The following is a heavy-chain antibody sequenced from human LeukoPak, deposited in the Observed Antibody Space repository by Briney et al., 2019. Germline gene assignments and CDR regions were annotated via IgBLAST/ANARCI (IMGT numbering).Heavy chain of an antibody. CDR3: ARGHSSGRDYYFDT. CDR2: ISGYSGST. V-gene: IGHV1-18*01. D-gene: IGHD6-19*01. CDR1: GYTFISYG. Sequence: GASVKVSCKASGYTFISYGINWVRQAPGQGLEWMGWISGYSGSTNYAQKLQGRVTMTTDTSTTTAYMELRSLKSDDTAVYYCARGHSSGRDYYFDTWGQGTLVTVSS. J-gene: IGHJ4*02.